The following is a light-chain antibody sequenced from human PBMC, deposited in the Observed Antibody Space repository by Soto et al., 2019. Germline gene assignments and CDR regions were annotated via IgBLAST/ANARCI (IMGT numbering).Light chain of an antibody. CDR2: DAS. V-gene: IGKV3-11*01. J-gene: IGKJ3*01. Sequence: EIVLTQSPATLSLSPGERATLSCRASQSVSTFLAWYQQKPGQAPRLLIYDASNRATGIPVRFSGSGSGTDFTVTISSLEPEDFAVYYGQQGRTLTFCPGTKVDIK. CDR3: QQGRTLT. CDR1: QSVSTF.